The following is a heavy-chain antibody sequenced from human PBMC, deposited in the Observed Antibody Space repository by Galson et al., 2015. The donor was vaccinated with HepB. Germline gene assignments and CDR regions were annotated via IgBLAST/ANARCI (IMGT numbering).Heavy chain of an antibody. Sequence: SLRLSCAASGFTFSSYAMHWVRQAPGKGLEWVAVISYDGSNKYYADSVKGRFTISRDNSKNTLYLQMNSLRAEDTAVYYCARGGYCSGGSCYFDYWGQGTLVTVSS. D-gene: IGHD2-15*01. CDR3: ARGGYCSGGSCYFDY. CDR2: ISYDGSNK. CDR1: GFTFSSYA. V-gene: IGHV3-30-3*01. J-gene: IGHJ4*02.